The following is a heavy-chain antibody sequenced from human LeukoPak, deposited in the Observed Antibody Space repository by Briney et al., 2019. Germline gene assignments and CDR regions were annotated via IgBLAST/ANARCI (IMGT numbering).Heavy chain of an antibody. D-gene: IGHD3-3*01. CDR2: IWYDGSSE. Sequence: GGSLRLSCAASGVNFGSYGMHWVRQAPGKGLEWMAVIWYDGSSEQYADSVKGRFTISRDNSRDTLYLQMNSLRAEDTAVYYCAKDDNWRGSYNYYYMDVWGKGTSVTVSS. V-gene: IGHV3-33*06. CDR1: GVNFGSYG. J-gene: IGHJ6*03. CDR3: AKDDNWRGSYNYYYMDV.